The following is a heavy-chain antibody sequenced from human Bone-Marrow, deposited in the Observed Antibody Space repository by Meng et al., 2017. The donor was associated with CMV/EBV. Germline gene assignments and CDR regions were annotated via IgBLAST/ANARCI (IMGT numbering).Heavy chain of an antibody. V-gene: IGHV3-23*01. J-gene: IGHJ4*02. D-gene: IGHD6-13*01. CDR1: GFTFSTYA. Sequence: GGSLRLSCGASGFTFSTYAMTWVRQAPGKGLEWVSGISGSGGKTRYADSVKGRFTISRDDSKNTLNLQMHSLRVEDTAVYYCARTGGYSSSWYFDYWGQGTLVTVSS. CDR2: ISGSGGKT. CDR3: ARTGGYSSSWYFDY.